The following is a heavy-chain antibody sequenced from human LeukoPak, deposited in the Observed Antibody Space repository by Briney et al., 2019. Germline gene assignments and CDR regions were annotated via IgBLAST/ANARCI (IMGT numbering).Heavy chain of an antibody. CDR2: ISLSGLT. CDR1: GGSISNTNW. Sequence: SETLSLTCGVSGGSISNTNWWSWVRQPPGQGLEWIGEISLSGLTNYNPSLKSRVTVSLDKSKNHLSLNLTSVTAADTAVYYCAREYYHDSSGYSVFFDYWGQGTLVTVSS. CDR3: AREYYHDSSGYSVFFDY. J-gene: IGHJ4*02. V-gene: IGHV4-4*02. D-gene: IGHD3-22*01.